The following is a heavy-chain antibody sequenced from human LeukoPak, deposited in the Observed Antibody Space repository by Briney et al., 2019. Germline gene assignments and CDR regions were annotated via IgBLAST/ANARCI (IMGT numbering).Heavy chain of an antibody. D-gene: IGHD2-15*01. CDR1: GFTFSSYS. CDR3: ARDWGYCSGGSCYSRHYGMDV. CDR2: ISSSSSYI. J-gene: IGHJ6*02. V-gene: IGHV3-21*01. Sequence: GGSLRLSCAASGFTFSSYSMNWVRQAPGKGLAWVSSISSSSSYIYYADSVKGRFTISRDNAKNSLHLQMNSLRAEDTAVYYCARDWGYCSGGSCYSRHYGMDVWGQGTTVTVSS.